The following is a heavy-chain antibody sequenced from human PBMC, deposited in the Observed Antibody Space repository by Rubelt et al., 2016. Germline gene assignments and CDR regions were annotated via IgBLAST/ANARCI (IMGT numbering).Heavy chain of an antibody. V-gene: IGHV3-74*01. CDR3: VRGASSIASRLNNWFDP. D-gene: IGHD6-6*01. J-gene: IGHJ5*02. Sequence: GQRGGSLRLSCAASGFMFSTYWMHWVRQAPGKGLVWVSRIRSDGSSTSHADSVKGRFTISRDNAKNTLYLQMSSLRAEDTAVYYCVRGASSIASRLNNWFDPWGQGTLVTVSS. CDR2: IRSDGSST. CDR1: GFMFSTYW.